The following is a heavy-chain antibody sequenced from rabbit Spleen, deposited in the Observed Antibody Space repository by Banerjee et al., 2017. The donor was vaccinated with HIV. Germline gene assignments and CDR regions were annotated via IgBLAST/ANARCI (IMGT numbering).Heavy chain of an antibody. CDR1: GVSFSGSSY. Sequence: QSLEESGGDLVKPGASLTLTCIASGVSFSGSSYMCWVRQAPGKGLEWIACIHIGSSAFTYFATWAKGRFTISKTSSTTVTLQMTSLTAADTATYFCARDTSSSFSSYGMDLWGQGTLVTVS. J-gene: IGHJ6*01. CDR3: ARDTSSSFSSYGMDL. V-gene: IGHV1S40*01. CDR2: IHIGSSAFT. D-gene: IGHD1-1*01.